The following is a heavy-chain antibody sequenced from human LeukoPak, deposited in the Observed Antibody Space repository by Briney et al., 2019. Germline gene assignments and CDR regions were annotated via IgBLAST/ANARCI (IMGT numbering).Heavy chain of an antibody. J-gene: IGHJ5*02. V-gene: IGHV3-30*18. CDR1: GFTFSTFG. D-gene: IGHD3-10*01. CDR2: ISYDGNNQ. Sequence: GGSLRLSCAASGFTFSTFGMHWVRQAPGTGLEWVAVISYDGNNQYYSDAVKGRFTISRDNSKNTLYLQMNSLRPEDTALYYCAKEHMLRGVIYWFDPWGQGTLVTVSS. CDR3: AKEHMLRGVIYWFDP.